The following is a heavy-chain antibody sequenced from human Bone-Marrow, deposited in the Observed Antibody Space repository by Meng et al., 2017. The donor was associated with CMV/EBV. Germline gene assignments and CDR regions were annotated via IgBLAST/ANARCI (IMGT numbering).Heavy chain of an antibody. Sequence: ASVKVSCKASGYTFTGYYMHWVRQAPGQGLEWMGWINPNSGGTNYAQKFQGRVTMTRDTSISTAYMELSRLRSDDTAVYYCAREEAGIAARPYYFDYWGQGTLVTGSS. CDR1: GYTFTGYY. V-gene: IGHV1-2*02. J-gene: IGHJ4*02. CDR2: INPNSGGT. D-gene: IGHD6-6*01. CDR3: AREEAGIAARPYYFDY.